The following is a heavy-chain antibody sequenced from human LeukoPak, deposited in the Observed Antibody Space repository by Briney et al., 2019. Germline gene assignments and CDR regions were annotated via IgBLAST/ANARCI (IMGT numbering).Heavy chain of an antibody. CDR1: GYTFTAYY. Sequence: ASVKVSCKASGYTFTAYYIHWVRQAPGQGLEWMGWMDPVSGGTNYAQGFQGRVTMTRDSSIDTAYIQLSSLRSDDTADTAVYYCARGVGSSWFDPWGQGTLVTVSS. V-gene: IGHV1-2*02. D-gene: IGHD2-15*01. J-gene: IGHJ5*02. CDR3: ARGVGSSWFDP. CDR2: MDPVSGGT.